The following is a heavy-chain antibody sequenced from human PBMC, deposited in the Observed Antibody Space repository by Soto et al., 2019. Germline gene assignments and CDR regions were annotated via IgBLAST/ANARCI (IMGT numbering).Heavy chain of an antibody. J-gene: IGHJ5*02. V-gene: IGHV4-34*01. D-gene: IGHD4-17*01. CDR3: AKGKHGIDP. CDR2: INHSGST. CDR1: GGSFSGYY. Sequence: SATLSLTCAVYGGSFSGYYWSWIRQPPGKGLEWIGEINHSGSTNYNPSLKSRVTISVDTSKNQFSLKLSSVTAADTAVYYCAKGKHGIDPWGQGTLVTVSS.